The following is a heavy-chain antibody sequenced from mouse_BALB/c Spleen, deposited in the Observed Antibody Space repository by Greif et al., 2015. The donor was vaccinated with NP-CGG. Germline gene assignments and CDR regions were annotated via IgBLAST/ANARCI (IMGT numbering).Heavy chain of an antibody. Sequence: QVQLKHSGAELVRPGASVKLSRKASGYTFTSYWINWVKQRPGQGLEWIGNIYPSDSYTNYNQKFKDKATLTVDKSSSTAYMQLSSPTSEDSAVYYCTRGHYRSSDYWGQGTTLTVSS. CDR1: GYTFTSYW. V-gene: IGHV1-69*02. CDR3: TRGHYRSSDY. J-gene: IGHJ2*01. CDR2: IYPSDSYT. D-gene: IGHD2-14*01.